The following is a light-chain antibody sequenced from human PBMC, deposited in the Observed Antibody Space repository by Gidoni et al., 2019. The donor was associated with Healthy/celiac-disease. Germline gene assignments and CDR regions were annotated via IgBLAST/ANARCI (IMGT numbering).Light chain of an antibody. J-gene: IGKJ1*01. CDR3: QQYNSWPGT. CDR2: GAS. V-gene: IGKV3-15*01. Sequence: DIALSQPPATLSVSPGDRATISCRASQSVSSNLAWYQQKPGQAPKLLIYGASTRATGVPARFSGSGSGTEFTLTISSLQSEDFAVYYCQQYNSWPGTFGQGTKVEIK. CDR1: QSVSSN.